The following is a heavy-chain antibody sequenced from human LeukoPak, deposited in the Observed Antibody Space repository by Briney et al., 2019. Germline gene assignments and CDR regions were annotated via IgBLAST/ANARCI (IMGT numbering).Heavy chain of an antibody. D-gene: IGHD2-8*01. CDR1: GFSISTFW. V-gene: IGHV3-7*01. CDR2: IRGDGSRL. J-gene: IGHJ3*02. CDR3: ARDHNYCSNDRCYDAFDI. Sequence: PGGSLRLSCVASGFSISTFWMTWVRQAPGKGLEWVANIRGDGSRLYYVDSVQGRFTISRDNAKNSLYLQMSNLRAEDTSVYYCARDHNYCSNDRCYDAFDIRGQGTMVTVSS.